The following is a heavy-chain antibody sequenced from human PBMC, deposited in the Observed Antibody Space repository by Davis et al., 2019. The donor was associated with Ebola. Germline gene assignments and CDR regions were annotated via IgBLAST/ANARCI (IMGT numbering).Heavy chain of an antibody. CDR1: GFTFNTSL. J-gene: IGHJ3*02. Sequence: GESLKISCAASGFTFNTSLMNWVRHAPGKGLEWISNISETGHDTSYAGSVKGRFTISRDNAKNSLFLQLNSMRDEDTAVYYCVRDDRYAFDIWGQGTMVTVSS. CDR2: ISETGHDT. V-gene: IGHV3-48*02. CDR3: VRDDRYAFDI.